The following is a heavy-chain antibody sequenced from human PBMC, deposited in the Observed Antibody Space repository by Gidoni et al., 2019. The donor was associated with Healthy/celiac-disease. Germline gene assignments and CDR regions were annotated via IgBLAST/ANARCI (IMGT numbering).Heavy chain of an antibody. Sequence: QVQLVQSGAEVKKPGASVKVSCKASGYTFTSYYMHWVRQAPGQGLEWMGIINPSGGSTSYAQKFQGRVTMTRDTSTSTVYMELSSLRSEDTAVYYCAGDCGCGQWLVPGGDAFDIWGQGTMVTVSS. CDR2: INPSGGST. CDR1: GYTFTSYY. J-gene: IGHJ3*02. D-gene: IGHD6-19*01. V-gene: IGHV1-46*01. CDR3: AGDCGCGQWLVPGGDAFDI.